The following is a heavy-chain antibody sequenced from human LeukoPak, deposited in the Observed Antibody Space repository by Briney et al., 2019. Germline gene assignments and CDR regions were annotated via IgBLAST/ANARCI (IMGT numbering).Heavy chain of an antibody. Sequence: GGSLRLSCAASGFTFSSYAMSWVRQTPGRGLEWVAYISSSGRTTYYADSVKGRFTISRDDAKNSLYLQMSSLKVEDTAIYYCAREGGSFFFEYWGQGTLVTVSS. V-gene: IGHV3-48*03. CDR2: ISSSGRTT. J-gene: IGHJ4*02. D-gene: IGHD3-16*01. CDR3: AREGGSFFFEY. CDR1: GFTFSSYA.